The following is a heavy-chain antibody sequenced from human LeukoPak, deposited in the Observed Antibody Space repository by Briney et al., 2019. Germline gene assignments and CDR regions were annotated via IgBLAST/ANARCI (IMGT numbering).Heavy chain of an antibody. V-gene: IGHV4-59*01. CDR3: ARGREQWLIDY. CDR2: IYYSGST. J-gene: IGHJ4*02. Sequence: SETLSLTCTVSGGSISSYYWSWIRQPPGKGLEWIGYIYYSGSTNYNPSLKSRVTISVDTSKNQFSLKLSSVTAADTAVYYCARGREQWLIDYWGQGTLVTVSS. D-gene: IGHD6-19*01. CDR1: GGSISSYY.